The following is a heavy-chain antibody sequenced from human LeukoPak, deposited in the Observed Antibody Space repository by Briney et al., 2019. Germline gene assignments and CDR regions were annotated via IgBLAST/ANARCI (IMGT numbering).Heavy chain of an antibody. J-gene: IGHJ6*02. Sequence: ASVKVSCTASGYTFTTYGISWVRQAPGQGLEWMGWISAYNGNTNYAQKLQGRVTMTTDTSTSTAYMELRSLRSDDTAVYYCARDGLYSSGWYGMDVWGQGTTVTVSS. D-gene: IGHD6-19*01. V-gene: IGHV1-18*01. CDR1: GYTFTTYG. CDR3: ARDGLYSSGWYGMDV. CDR2: ISAYNGNT.